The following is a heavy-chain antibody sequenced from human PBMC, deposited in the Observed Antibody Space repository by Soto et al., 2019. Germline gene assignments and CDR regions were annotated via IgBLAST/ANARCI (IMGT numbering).Heavy chain of an antibody. D-gene: IGHD2-15*01. V-gene: IGHV1-69*02. CDR3: ARAESSYCIGCICYPHTLGYYYYYMDV. CDR1: GGGFSIDT. Sequence: NRSRKAAGGGFSIDTISWGRHTTEQGKEWKGRIIPILGIANYAQKFQGRVTITADKSTSTAYMELSSLRSEDTAVYYCARAESSYCIGCICYPHTLGYYYYYMDVWGKGTTVTVSS. CDR2: IIPILGIA. J-gene: IGHJ6*03.